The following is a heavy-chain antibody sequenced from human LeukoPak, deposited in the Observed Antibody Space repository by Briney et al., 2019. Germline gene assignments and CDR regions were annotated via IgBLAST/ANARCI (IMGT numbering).Heavy chain of an antibody. CDR1: GYTFTSYG. D-gene: IGHD3-22*01. V-gene: IGHV1-18*01. CDR2: ISAHNGNT. Sequence: ASVKVSCKASGYTFTSYGISWVRQAPGQGLEWMGWISAHNGNTNYAQKLQGRVTMTTDTSTSTAYMELRSLRSDDTAVYYCARNYYDSSGYYQGKVDYWGQGTLVTVSS. CDR3: ARNYYDSSGYYQGKVDY. J-gene: IGHJ4*02.